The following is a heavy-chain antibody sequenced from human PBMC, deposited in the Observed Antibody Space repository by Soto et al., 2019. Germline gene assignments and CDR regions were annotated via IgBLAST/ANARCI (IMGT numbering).Heavy chain of an antibody. J-gene: IGHJ4*02. D-gene: IGHD3-22*01. Sequence: LSLTCTVSGGSISSGGYYWSWIRQHPGKGLEWIGYIYYSGSTYYNPSLKSRVTISVDTSKNQFSLKLSSVTAADTAVYYCASAINYYDSSGSHTCYFDYWGEGTLVTVSS. CDR2: IYYSGST. V-gene: IGHV4-31*03. CDR3: ASAINYYDSSGSHTCYFDY. CDR1: GGSISSGGYY.